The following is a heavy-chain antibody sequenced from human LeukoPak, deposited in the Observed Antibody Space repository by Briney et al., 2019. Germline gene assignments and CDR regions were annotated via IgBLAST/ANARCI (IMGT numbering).Heavy chain of an antibody. D-gene: IGHD3-16*01. V-gene: IGHV3-9*01. Sequence: GGSLRLSCAASGFTFDDYAMHWVRQAPGKGLEWVSGISWNSGSIGYADSVKGRFTISRDNAKNSLYLQMNSLRAEDTALYYCANWGSYFGYWGQGTLVTVSS. CDR1: GFTFDDYA. J-gene: IGHJ4*02. CDR3: ANWGSYFGY. CDR2: ISWNSGSI.